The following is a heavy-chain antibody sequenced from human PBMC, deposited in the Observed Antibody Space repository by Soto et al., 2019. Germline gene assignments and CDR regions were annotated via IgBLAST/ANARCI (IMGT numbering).Heavy chain of an antibody. CDR1: GYTFTSYG. CDR3: ARASRGGYCYAPGVYYFDY. D-gene: IGHD3-22*01. CDR2: ISAYNGNT. J-gene: IGHJ4*02. V-gene: IGHV1-18*01. Sequence: QVQLVQSGAEVKKPGASVKVSCKASGYTFTSYGISWVRQAPGQGLEWMGWISAYNGNTNYAQKLQGRVTMTTDTSTSTAYMELRSLRSDDTAVYYCARASRGGYCYAPGVYYFDYWGQGTLVTVSS.